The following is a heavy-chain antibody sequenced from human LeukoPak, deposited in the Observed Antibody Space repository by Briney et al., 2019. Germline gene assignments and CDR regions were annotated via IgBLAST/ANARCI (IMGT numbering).Heavy chain of an antibody. D-gene: IGHD5-24*01. CDR3: GKGKVGYNSLSFDY. CDR1: GYTFTSYG. V-gene: IGHV1-18*01. J-gene: IGHJ4*02. CDR2: ISAYNGNT. Sequence: GASVKVSCKASGYTFTSYGISWVRQAPGQGLEWMGGISAYNGNTNYAHKLQGGVTMTTEPSTSTAYMELRSLRSDDTAVYYCGKGKVGYNSLSFDYWGEGTLVSVSS.